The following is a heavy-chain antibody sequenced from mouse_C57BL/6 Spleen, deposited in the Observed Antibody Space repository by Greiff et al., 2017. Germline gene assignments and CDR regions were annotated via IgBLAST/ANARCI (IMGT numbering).Heavy chain of an antibody. Sequence: QVQLQQPGTELVKPGASVTLSCKASGYTFPSYWMHWVKQRPGQGLEWIGNINPSNGGTNYNEKFKSKATLTVDKSYSTAYMPLSSLTSEDSAVDYGARHDYYNGFVGYWGQVTTLTVSS. CDR3: ARHDYYNGFVGY. D-gene: IGHD2-3*01. CDR2: INPSNGGT. V-gene: IGHV1-53*01. CDR1: GYTFPSYW. J-gene: IGHJ2*01.